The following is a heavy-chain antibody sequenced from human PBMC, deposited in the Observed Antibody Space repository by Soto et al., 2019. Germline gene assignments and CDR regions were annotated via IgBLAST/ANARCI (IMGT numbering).Heavy chain of an antibody. CDR2: IYYSGST. Sequence: SETLSLTCTVSGVSISSGGYYWGWIRQHPGKGLEWIGYIYYSGSTYYNPSLKSRVTISVDTSKNQFSLKLSSVTAADTAVYYCARVPGITIFGRGAFDIWGQGTMVTVSS. J-gene: IGHJ3*02. CDR1: GVSISSGGYY. V-gene: IGHV4-31*03. CDR3: ARVPGITIFGRGAFDI. D-gene: IGHD3-3*01.